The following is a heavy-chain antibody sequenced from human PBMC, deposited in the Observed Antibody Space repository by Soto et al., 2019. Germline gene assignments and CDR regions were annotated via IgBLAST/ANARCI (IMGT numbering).Heavy chain of an antibody. Sequence: QVQLQQWGAGLLKPSETLSLTCAVYGGSFSGYYWSWIRQPPGKGLEWIGEINHSGSTNYNPSLKRRVTISVDTSKNQFSLKLSSVTAADTAVYYCARGRIMITFGGVIALTHFDYWGQGTLVTVSS. CDR2: INHSGST. CDR1: GGSFSGYY. V-gene: IGHV4-34*01. D-gene: IGHD3-16*02. CDR3: ARGRIMITFGGVIALTHFDY. J-gene: IGHJ4*02.